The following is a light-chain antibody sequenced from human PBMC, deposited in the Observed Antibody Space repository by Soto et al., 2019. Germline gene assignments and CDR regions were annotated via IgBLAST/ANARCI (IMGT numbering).Light chain of an antibody. CDR1: GSNIGAPYD. CDR2: GST. J-gene: IGLJ1*01. Sequence: SVLTQPPSLSGAPRQMGTISCTGSGSNIGAPYDVPWYQHLPGTTPKLLISGSTTRPSGLPGRFSGSKCATSASLAITGLQAEDEADYYCQSYASSLCGYVFGAGTKVTVL. V-gene: IGLV1-40*01. CDR3: QSYASSLCGYV.